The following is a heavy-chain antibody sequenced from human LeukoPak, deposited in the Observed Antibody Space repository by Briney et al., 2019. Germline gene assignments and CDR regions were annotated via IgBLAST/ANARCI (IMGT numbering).Heavy chain of an antibody. Sequence: GESLKISCKASGYSFTNYWFGWVRQMPGKGLEWMGNIYPGDSDTRYSPSFQGQVTTSADKSISTAYLQWNSLKASDTAMYYCARLDRADCSSKRCSRGSGGSDIWGQGTMVTVSS. CDR3: ARLDRADCSSKRCSRGSGGSDI. J-gene: IGHJ3*02. V-gene: IGHV5-51*01. CDR1: GYSFTNYW. D-gene: IGHD2-2*01. CDR2: IYPGDSDT.